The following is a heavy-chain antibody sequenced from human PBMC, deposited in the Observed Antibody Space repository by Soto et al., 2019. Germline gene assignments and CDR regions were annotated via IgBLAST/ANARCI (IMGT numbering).Heavy chain of an antibody. Sequence: EVQLVESGGGLVQPGGSLRLSCAASGFTFSSYCMDWVRQAPGKGLVCVSRVHSDGSRISYADFVKGRFTISTDNAKNTLSLQMNSLTAEDTAVYYCASLSGNGGYCGQGTLVTVCS. J-gene: IGHJ4*02. CDR2: VHSDGSRI. CDR3: ASLSGNGGY. D-gene: IGHD5-12*01. V-gene: IGHV3-74*01. CDR1: GFTFSSYC.